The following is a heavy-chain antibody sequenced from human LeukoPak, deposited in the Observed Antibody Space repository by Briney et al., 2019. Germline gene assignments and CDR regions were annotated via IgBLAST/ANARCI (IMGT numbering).Heavy chain of an antibody. Sequence: GGSLRLSCSASGFVFTIYTMYWVRQAPGKGPEYVSTISGSGNGFSIYYADSVKGRFTISRDDSRSILYLQMNGLRSEDTAVYYCVKDFGRIRGTPDSWGQGTLVTVSS. CDR1: GFVFTIYT. CDR2: ISGSGNGFSI. J-gene: IGHJ4*02. CDR3: VKDFGRIRGTPDS. D-gene: IGHD1-26*01. V-gene: IGHV3-64D*06.